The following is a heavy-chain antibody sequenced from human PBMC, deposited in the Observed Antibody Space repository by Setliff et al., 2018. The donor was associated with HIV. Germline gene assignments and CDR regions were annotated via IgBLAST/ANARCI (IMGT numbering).Heavy chain of an antibody. CDR1: GFAFGDYA. Sequence: LRLSCSASGFAFGDYAMSWVRQTPGKGLEWVGNIKQDASEIYYVDSLKGRFTSSRDNAKNSLYLQIDSLEVDDTAVYYCATEPKVALFYYWGQGALVTVSS. V-gene: IGHV3-7*01. CDR2: IKQDASEI. J-gene: IGHJ4*02. CDR3: ATEPKVALFYY. D-gene: IGHD5-12*01.